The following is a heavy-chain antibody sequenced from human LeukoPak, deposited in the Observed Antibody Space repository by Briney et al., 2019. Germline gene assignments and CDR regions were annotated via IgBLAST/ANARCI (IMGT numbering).Heavy chain of an antibody. CDR3: TRVEETAPTAPIIRKNSYYYSYMDV. CDR1: GYTFISYD. J-gene: IGHJ6*03. V-gene: IGHV1-8*01. CDR2: MNPNSGNT. D-gene: IGHD5-18*01. Sequence: GASVKVSCKASGYTFISYDINWVRQATGQGLEWMGWMNPNSGNTGYAQKFQGRVTMTRNTSISTAYMELSSLRSEDTAVYYCTRVEETAPTAPIIRKNSYYYSYMDVWGKGTTV.